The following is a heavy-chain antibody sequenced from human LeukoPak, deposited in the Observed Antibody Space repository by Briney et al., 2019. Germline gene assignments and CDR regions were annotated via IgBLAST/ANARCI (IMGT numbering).Heavy chain of an antibody. CDR1: GFTFSMYW. CDR2: IKVDGSEI. J-gene: IGHJ6*02. D-gene: IGHD2-8*01. CDR3: TRDRQGPRLYEMDI. Sequence: GGSLRLSCAASGFTFSMYWMSWVRQAPGKGPEWVANIKVDGSEIYYVDSVKGRFTISRDNAKNSLYLQMNNLRAEDTAVYYCTRDRQGPRLYEMDIWGQGTTVTVSS. V-gene: IGHV3-7*01.